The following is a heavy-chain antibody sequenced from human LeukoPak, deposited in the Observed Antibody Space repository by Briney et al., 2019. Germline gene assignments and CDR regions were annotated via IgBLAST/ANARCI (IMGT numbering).Heavy chain of an antibody. V-gene: IGHV3-30*02. J-gene: IGHJ4*02. D-gene: IGHD4-17*01. CDR3: AKDDYGDYGLYDY. CDR2: IRYDGSNK. Sequence: GGSLRLSCAASGFTFSSYGMHWVRQAPGKGLEWVAFIRYDGSNKYYADSVKGRFTISRDNSKNTLYLQMNSLRAEDTAVYYCAKDDYGDYGLYDYWGQGSLVTVSS. CDR1: GFTFSSYG.